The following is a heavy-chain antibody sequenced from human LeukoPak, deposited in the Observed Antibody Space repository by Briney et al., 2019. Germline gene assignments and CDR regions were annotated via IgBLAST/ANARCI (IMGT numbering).Heavy chain of an antibody. CDR1: GFTFSSYA. Sequence: GGSLRLSCAASGFTFSSYAMSWVRQAPGKGLEWVSAISGSGGSTYYAHSVKGRFTISRDNSKNTLYLQMNRLRAEDTAVYYCAKTTTVISRYFDYWGQGTLVTVSS. V-gene: IGHV3-23*01. CDR3: AKTTTVISRYFDY. J-gene: IGHJ4*02. D-gene: IGHD4-11*01. CDR2: ISGSGGST.